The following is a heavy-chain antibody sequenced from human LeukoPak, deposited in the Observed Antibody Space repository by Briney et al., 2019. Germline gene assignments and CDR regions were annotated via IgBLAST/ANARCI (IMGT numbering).Heavy chain of an antibody. Sequence: QTGGSLRLSCAASGFTVSSNYMSWVRQAPGKGLEWVSVIYSGGSTYYADSVKGRFTISRDNSKNTLYLQMNSLRAEDTAVYYCAKEYYDFWSGYPHDYWGQGTLVTVSS. D-gene: IGHD3-3*01. CDR3: AKEYYDFWSGYPHDY. CDR1: GFTVSSNY. CDR2: IYSGGST. J-gene: IGHJ4*02. V-gene: IGHV3-53*01.